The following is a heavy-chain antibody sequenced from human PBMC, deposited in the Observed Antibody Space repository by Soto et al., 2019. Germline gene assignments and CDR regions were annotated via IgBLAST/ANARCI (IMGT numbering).Heavy chain of an antibody. D-gene: IGHD6-13*01. Sequence: ASVKVSCKASGYTFTSYCIHWVLEAPGQRLEWMGWINAANGDTKYSPKFQGRVTITRDTSASTAYMELSSLRSEDTAVYYCVRRHVSATGIDWFDPWGQGTLVTVSS. CDR1: GYTFTSYC. CDR3: VRRHVSATGIDWFDP. CDR2: INAANGDT. V-gene: IGHV1-3*01. J-gene: IGHJ5*02.